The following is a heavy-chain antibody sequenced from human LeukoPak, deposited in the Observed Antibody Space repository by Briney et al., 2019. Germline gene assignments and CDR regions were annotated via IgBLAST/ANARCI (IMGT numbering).Heavy chain of an antibody. CDR1: GYTFTSYG. CDR3: ARVIVESEYYYDSSGYRANWFDP. Sequence: ASVKVSCKASGYTFTSYGISWVRQAPGQGLEWMGWISAYNGNTNYAQKLQGRVTMTTDTSTSTAYMELRSLGSDDTAVYYCARVIVESEYYYDSSGYRANWFDPWGQGTLVTVSS. V-gene: IGHV1-18*01. J-gene: IGHJ5*02. D-gene: IGHD3-22*01. CDR2: ISAYNGNT.